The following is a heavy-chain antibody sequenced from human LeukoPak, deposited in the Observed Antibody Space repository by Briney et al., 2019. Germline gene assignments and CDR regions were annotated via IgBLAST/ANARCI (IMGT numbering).Heavy chain of an antibody. V-gene: IGHV4-59*08. D-gene: IGHD3-10*01. CDR1: GGSVSSYY. CDR2: MYYRGST. CDR3: ARSSTLYGHFDY. Sequence: SETLSLTCTVSGGSVSSYYWSWIRQPPGRGLEWIGYMYYRGSTNYNPSLKSRVTISGDTSKNQFSLKLSSVTAADTAVYYCARSSTLYGHFDYWGQGSLVTVSS. J-gene: IGHJ4*02.